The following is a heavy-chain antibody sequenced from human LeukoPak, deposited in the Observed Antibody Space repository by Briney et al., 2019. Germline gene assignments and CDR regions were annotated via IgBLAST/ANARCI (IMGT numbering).Heavy chain of an antibody. J-gene: IGHJ4*02. Sequence: PGGSLRLSCAASGLTFSKYWMSWVRQTPGKGLEWVACIRQDGSEKYYVDSVKGRFTISRDNAKNSLYLQMNSLRAEDTAVYYCASMWEGGFWGQGTLVTVSS. CDR1: GLTFSKYW. D-gene: IGHD1-26*01. CDR2: IRQDGSEK. V-gene: IGHV3-7*01. CDR3: ASMWEGGF.